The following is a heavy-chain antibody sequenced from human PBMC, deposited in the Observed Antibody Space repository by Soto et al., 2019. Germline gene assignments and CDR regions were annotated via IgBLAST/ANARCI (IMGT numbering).Heavy chain of an antibody. CDR2: INLNSGGT. D-gene: IGHD5-18*01. Sequence: ASVKVSCKASGYSFTGYFTQWVRQAPGQGLEWMGWINLNSGGTNYAQKFQGRVTMTRDTSISTAYMGLSRLRSDDTAVYYCARWGDTAMVYQCMDVWGQDTTVTSP. V-gene: IGHV1-2*02. J-gene: IGHJ6*02. CDR1: GYSFTGYF. CDR3: ARWGDTAMVYQCMDV.